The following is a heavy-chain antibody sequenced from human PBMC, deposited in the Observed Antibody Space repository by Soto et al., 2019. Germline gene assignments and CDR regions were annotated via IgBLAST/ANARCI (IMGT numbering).Heavy chain of an antibody. V-gene: IGHV4-39*01. D-gene: IGHD5-18*01. CDR2: MYYSGSA. J-gene: IGHJ4*02. Sequence: PSETLSLTCTVSGGSISSTTYYWCWIRQPPGKGLEWIGSMYYSGSAYYNPSLKSRVTISVDTSKNQFSLKLSSVTAADTAVFYCARQYSSTYYFDSWGQGILVT. CDR1: GGSISSTTYY. CDR3: ARQYSSTYYFDS.